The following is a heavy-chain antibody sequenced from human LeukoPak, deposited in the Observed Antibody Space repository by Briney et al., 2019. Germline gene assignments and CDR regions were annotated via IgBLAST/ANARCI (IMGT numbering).Heavy chain of an antibody. CDR1: GGSFSGYY. J-gene: IGHJ6*03. Sequence: SETLSLTCAVYGGSFSGYYWSWIRHPPGEGREWIGESNQRGGTNDNPSLKSRVTISLDTSKNQFSLKLSSVTAADTGVYYCARVGESNPYYYYYYMDVWGKGNTVTISS. CDR2: SNQRGGT. D-gene: IGHD3-10*01. CDR3: ARVGESNPYYYYYYMDV. V-gene: IGHV4-34*01.